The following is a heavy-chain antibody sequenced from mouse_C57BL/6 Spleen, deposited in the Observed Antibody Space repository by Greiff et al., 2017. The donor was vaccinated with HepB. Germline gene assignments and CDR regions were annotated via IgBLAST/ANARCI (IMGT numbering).Heavy chain of an antibody. CDR1: GYTFTSYW. Sequence: QVQLQQSGAELVKPGASVKLSCKASGYTFTSYWMQWVKQRPGQGLEWIGEIDPSDSYTNYNQKFKGKATLTVDTSSSTAYMQLSSLTSEDSAVYYCARWENQYYFDYWGQGTTLTVSS. D-gene: IGHD4-1*01. V-gene: IGHV1-50*01. CDR2: IDPSDSYT. CDR3: ARWENQYYFDY. J-gene: IGHJ2*01.